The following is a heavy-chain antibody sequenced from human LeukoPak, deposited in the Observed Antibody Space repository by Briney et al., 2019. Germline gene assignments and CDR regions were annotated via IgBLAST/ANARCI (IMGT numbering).Heavy chain of an antibody. Sequence: PSETLSLTCTVSGGAIRNYYWSWIRQPPGKGLEWIGYIYYSGSTNYNPSLKSRVTISVDTSKNQFPLKLSSVTAADTAMYYCAGDVSAPMDVWGKGTTATVSS. CDR1: GGAIRNYY. CDR3: AGDVSAPMDV. V-gene: IGHV4-59*01. CDR2: IYYSGST. J-gene: IGHJ6*03.